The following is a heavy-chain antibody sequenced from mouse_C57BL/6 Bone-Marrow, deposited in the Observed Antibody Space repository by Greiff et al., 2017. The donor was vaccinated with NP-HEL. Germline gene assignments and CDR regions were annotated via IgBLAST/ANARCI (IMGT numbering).Heavy chain of an antibody. Sequence: ESGPGLVKPSQSLSLTCSVTGYSITSGYYWNWIRQFPGNQLEWMGYISYDGSNNYNPSLKNRISITRDTSKNQFFLKLNSVTTEDTATYYCARDYYGSRVAYWGQGTLVTVSA. CDR2: ISYDGSN. J-gene: IGHJ3*01. CDR1: GYSITSGYY. CDR3: ARDYYGSRVAY. D-gene: IGHD1-1*01. V-gene: IGHV3-6*01.